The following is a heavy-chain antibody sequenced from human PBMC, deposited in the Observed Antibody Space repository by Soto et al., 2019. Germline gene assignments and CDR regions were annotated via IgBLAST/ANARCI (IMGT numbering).Heavy chain of an antibody. V-gene: IGHV3-74*01. CDR1: GFTFSSYW. J-gene: IGHJ4*02. Sequence: GGALRLSCAASGFTFSSYWMHWVRQAPGKGLVWVSRINPDGSTTSYADSVKGRFTISRDSAKDTLYLQMNSLRAEDTAVYYCARVAIGSYYFEYWGQGTLVTVSS. D-gene: IGHD3-10*01. CDR2: INPDGSTT. CDR3: ARVAIGSYYFEY.